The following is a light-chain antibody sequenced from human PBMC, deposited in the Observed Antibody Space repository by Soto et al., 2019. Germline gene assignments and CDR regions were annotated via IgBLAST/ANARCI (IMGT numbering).Light chain of an antibody. Sequence: EIVMTQSPATLSVSPGYRSTLSCRASQSISSYLAWYQQKPGQSPRLLIYGASTRATGIPDRFSGSGSGTEFTLTIRILQSEDFADYYCQQYQNWPLITFGQGTRREIK. CDR3: QQYQNWPLIT. J-gene: IGKJ5*01. V-gene: IGKV3-15*01. CDR1: QSISSY. CDR2: GAS.